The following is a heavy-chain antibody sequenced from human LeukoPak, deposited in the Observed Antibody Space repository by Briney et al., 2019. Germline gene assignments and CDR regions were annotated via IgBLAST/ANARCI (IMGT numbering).Heavy chain of an antibody. CDR2: IIPIFGTA. CDR3: ARDPVGVVPAATYFDY. J-gene: IGHJ4*02. Sequence: SVKVSCKASGGTFSSYAISWVRRAPGQGLEWMGGIIPIFGTANYAQKFQGRVTITADESTSTAYMELSSLRSEDTAVYYCARDPVGVVPAATYFDYWGQGTLVTVSS. D-gene: IGHD2-2*01. CDR1: GGTFSSYA. V-gene: IGHV1-69*13.